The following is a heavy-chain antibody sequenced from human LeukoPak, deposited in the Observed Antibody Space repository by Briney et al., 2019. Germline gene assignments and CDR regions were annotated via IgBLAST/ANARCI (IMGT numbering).Heavy chain of an antibody. J-gene: IGHJ5*02. CDR2: VYYTGNT. CDR3: ARHGYYSGSGSYYWFDP. CDR1: GGSISSYY. Sequence: SETLSLTCTVSGGSISSYYWSWIRQPPGKGLEWIGYVYYTGNTKYNPSLKSRVTVSVDTSKNHFSLKLSSVTAADTAVYYCARHGYYSGSGSYYWFDPWGQGTLVTVSS. V-gene: IGHV4-59*08. D-gene: IGHD3-10*01.